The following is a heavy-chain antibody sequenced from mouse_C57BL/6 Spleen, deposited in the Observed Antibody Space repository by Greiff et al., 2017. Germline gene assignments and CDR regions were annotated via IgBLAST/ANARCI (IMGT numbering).Heavy chain of an antibody. CDR1: GYAFSSYW. CDR2: IYPGDGDT. D-gene: IGHD1-1*01. V-gene: IGHV1-80*01. Sequence: QVQLQQSGAELVKPGASVKISCKASGYAFSSYWMTWVKQRPGKGLEWIGQIYPGDGDTNYNGKFKGKTTLTADKSSSTAYLQLSSLTSEDSAVYCCARRDYGSSYVGYWGQGTTLTVSS. CDR3: ARRDYGSSYVGY. J-gene: IGHJ2*01.